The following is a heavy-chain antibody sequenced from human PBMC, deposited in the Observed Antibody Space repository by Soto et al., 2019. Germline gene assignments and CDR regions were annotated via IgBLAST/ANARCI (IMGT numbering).Heavy chain of an antibody. CDR3: TTITFSSGWYLDR. Sequence: GGSLRLSCAASGFTFNNAWMSWVRQAPGKGPEWVGHIRGKTDGGTTDCAAPVKGRFTISRDDSKDTLYLQMNSLKTEDTAVYYCTTITFSSGWYLDRWGQGXLVTVYS. J-gene: IGHJ4*02. CDR1: GFTFNNAW. CDR2: IRGKTDGGTT. D-gene: IGHD6-19*01. V-gene: IGHV3-15*01.